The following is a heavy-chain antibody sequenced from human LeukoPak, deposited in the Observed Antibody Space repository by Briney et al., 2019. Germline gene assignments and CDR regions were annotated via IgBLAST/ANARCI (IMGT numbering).Heavy chain of an antibody. V-gene: IGHV3-23*01. CDR2: ISGAGGST. D-gene: IGHD5-12*01. Sequence: GGSLRLSCAASGFTFSNFAMGWVRQAPGKGLEWVSAISGAGGSTYYADSVKGRFTISRDNAKNSLYLQMNSLRAEDTAVYYCARDGEWLRPMDYWGQGTLVTVSS. J-gene: IGHJ4*02. CDR1: GFTFSNFA. CDR3: ARDGEWLRPMDY.